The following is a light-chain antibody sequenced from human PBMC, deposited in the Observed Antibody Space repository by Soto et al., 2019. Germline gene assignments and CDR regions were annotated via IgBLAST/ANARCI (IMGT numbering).Light chain of an antibody. Sequence: VLTQAPATLSLSPGERATLPCRASQSIHTSLAWYQQKSGKPPRLVIYDSTLRANGVPDRFGGSRSGTEFTLTINSLEPEDFAVYYCQQSNVWPPITCGQGTRLEIK. V-gene: IGKV3-11*01. J-gene: IGKJ5*01. CDR3: QQSNVWPPIT. CDR2: DST. CDR1: QSIHTS.